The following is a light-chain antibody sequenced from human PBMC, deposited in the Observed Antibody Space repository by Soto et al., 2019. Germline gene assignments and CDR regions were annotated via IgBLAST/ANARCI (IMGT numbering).Light chain of an antibody. V-gene: IGKV1-6*02. CDR2: AAT. Sequence: IQMTQSPSSLSASVGDRVTITCRASQGIRNDLGWYQQKPGEATNLLIYAATSLRSGVPSRFSGSGSGTDFTLTISSLQPEDFATYDCLQDYNYPRTFGQGTKVEVK. CDR1: QGIRND. CDR3: LQDYNYPRT. J-gene: IGKJ1*01.